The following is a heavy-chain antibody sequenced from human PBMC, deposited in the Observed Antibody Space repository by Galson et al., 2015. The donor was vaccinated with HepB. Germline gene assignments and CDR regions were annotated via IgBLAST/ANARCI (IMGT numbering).Heavy chain of an antibody. J-gene: IGHJ5*02. D-gene: IGHD3-22*01. V-gene: IGHV3-15*01. CDR3: TGYLTSSVAANGRASTRAWFDP. CDR1: RFTFTNAW. CDR2: IKSKTGGGTT. Sequence: SLRLSCAASRFTFTNAWMNWVRQAPGKGLEWVGRIKSKTGGGTTDYAAPVKGRFTISRDDSKSTLYMQMNSLKTEDTVVYYCTGYLTSSVAANGRASTRAWFDPWGQGTLVTVAP.